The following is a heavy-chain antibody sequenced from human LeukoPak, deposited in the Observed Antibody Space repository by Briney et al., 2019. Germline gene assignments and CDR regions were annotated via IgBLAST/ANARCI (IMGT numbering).Heavy chain of an antibody. CDR1: GFTFSSYW. CDR2: IKQDGSEK. D-gene: IGHD3-10*01. CDR3: AKGSYGSGTYYAVNNYFDP. J-gene: IGHJ5*02. Sequence: GGSLRLSCAASGFTFSSYWTSWVRQAPGKGLEWVANIKQDGSEKYYVDSVKGRFTISRDNAKNSLYLQMNSLRAEDTAMYYCAKGSYGSGTYYAVNNYFDPWGQGSLVTVSS. V-gene: IGHV3-7*01.